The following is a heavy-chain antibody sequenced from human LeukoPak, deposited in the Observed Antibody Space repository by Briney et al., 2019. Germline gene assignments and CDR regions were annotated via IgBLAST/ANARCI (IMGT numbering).Heavy chain of an antibody. D-gene: IGHD3-22*01. CDR3: ARAGQYYYDSAGYFPDH. CDR2: IYHSGST. Sequence: PSETLSLTCAVSGGSISSGGYSWSWIRQPPGKGLEWIGYIYHSGSTYYNPSLKSRVTISVDTSKNQFSLKLSSVTAADTAVYYCARAGQYYYDSAGYFPDHWGQGTLVTVSS. V-gene: IGHV4-30-2*05. CDR1: GGSISSGGYS. J-gene: IGHJ4*02.